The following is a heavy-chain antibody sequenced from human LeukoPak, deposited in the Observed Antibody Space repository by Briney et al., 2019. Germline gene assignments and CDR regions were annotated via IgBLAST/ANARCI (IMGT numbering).Heavy chain of an antibody. CDR2: INHSGST. CDR3: ARDGSYSYGFFDY. Sequence: PSETLSLTCAVYGGSFSGYYWSWIRQPPGKGLEWIGEINHSGSTNYNPSLKSRVTISVDTSKNQLSLKLSSVTAADTAVYYCARDGSYSYGFFDYWGQGTLVTVSS. D-gene: IGHD5-18*01. CDR1: GGSFSGYY. V-gene: IGHV4-34*01. J-gene: IGHJ4*02.